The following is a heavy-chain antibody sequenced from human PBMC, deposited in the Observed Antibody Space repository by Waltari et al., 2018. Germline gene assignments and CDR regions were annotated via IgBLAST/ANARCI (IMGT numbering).Heavy chain of an antibody. J-gene: IGHJ6*02. D-gene: IGHD3-10*01. Sequence: QLQLQESGPGLVKPSETLSLTCTVSGGSISSSSYYWGWIRQPPGKGLEWIGSIYYSGSTYYNPSLKSRVTISVDTSKNQFSLKLSSVTAADTAVYYCARDRYRSYGGSGSSHIPPPYYYYGMDVWGQGTTVTVSS. V-gene: IGHV4-39*07. CDR2: IYYSGST. CDR1: GGSISSSSYY. CDR3: ARDRYRSYGGSGSSHIPPPYYYYGMDV.